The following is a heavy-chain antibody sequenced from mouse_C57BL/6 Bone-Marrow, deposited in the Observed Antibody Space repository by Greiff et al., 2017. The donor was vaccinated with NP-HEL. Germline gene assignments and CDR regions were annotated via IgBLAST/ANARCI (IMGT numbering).Heavy chain of an antibody. V-gene: IGHV1-42*01. CDR1: GYSFTGYY. D-gene: IGHD1-1*01. CDR3: ALYGSSYYYAMDY. CDR2: INPSTGGT. J-gene: IGHJ4*01. Sequence: VQLQQSGPELVKPGASVKISCKASGYSFTGYYMNWVKQSPEKSLEWIGEINPSTGGTTYNQKFKAKATLTVDKSSSTAYMQLKSLTSEDSAVYYCALYGSSYYYAMDYWGQGTSVTVSS.